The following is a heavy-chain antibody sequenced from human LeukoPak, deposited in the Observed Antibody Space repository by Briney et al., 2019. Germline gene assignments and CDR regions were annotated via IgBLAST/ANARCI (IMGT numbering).Heavy chain of an antibody. CDR1: GGSISSSSYY. CDR3: ARHPPYSSSWYYFDY. Sequence: SETLSLTCTVSGGSISSSSYYWGWIRQPPGKGLVWIGSICYSGSTYYNPSLKSRDTISVDTSNNQFSLKLSSVIAADTAVYYCARHPPYSSSWYYFDYWGQGTLVTVSS. CDR2: ICYSGST. V-gene: IGHV4-39*01. D-gene: IGHD6-13*01. J-gene: IGHJ4*02.